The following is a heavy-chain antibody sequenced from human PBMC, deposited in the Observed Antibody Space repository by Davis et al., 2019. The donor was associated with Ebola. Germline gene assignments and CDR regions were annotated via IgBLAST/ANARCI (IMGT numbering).Heavy chain of an antibody. Sequence: ASVKVSCKASGYAFTVYYMHWVRQAPGQGLEWMGRINPYSGDTNYAQKFQGRVTITRDTSASTAYMELSSLRSEDTAVYYCAREPIAVAGYYFDYWGQGTLVTVSS. V-gene: IGHV1-2*06. CDR2: INPYSGDT. CDR3: AREPIAVAGYYFDY. J-gene: IGHJ4*02. D-gene: IGHD6-19*01. CDR1: GYAFTVYY.